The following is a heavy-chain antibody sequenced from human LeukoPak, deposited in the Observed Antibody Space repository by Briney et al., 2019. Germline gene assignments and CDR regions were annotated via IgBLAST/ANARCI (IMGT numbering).Heavy chain of an antibody. CDR1: GFTFSSYS. V-gene: IGHV3-21*01. D-gene: IGHD5-24*01. CDR3: AREGRDGYYFDY. Sequence: GGSLRLSCAASGFTFSSYSMNWVRQAPGKGLEWVSSISSSSSYIYYADSVKGRFTFSRDNAKNSLYLQMNSLRAEDTAVYYCAREGRDGYYFDYWGQGTLVTVSS. CDR2: ISSSSSYI. J-gene: IGHJ4*02.